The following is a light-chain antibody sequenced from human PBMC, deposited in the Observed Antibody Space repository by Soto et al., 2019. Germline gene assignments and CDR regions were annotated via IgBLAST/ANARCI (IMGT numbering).Light chain of an antibody. V-gene: IGKV1-39*01. CDR1: QSISTY. CDR2: AAS. Sequence: DIQMTQSPSSLSASVGDRVTITCRASQSISTYLNWYQRKPGKAPKILIYAASTLQGGVPSRFSGSGSATDFTLTISSLQPEDFATYYCQQSYSNPRTFGQGTKVEIK. CDR3: QQSYSNPRT. J-gene: IGKJ1*01.